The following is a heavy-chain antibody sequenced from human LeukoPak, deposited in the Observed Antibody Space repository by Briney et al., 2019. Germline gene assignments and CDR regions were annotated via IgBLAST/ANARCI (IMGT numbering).Heavy chain of an antibody. D-gene: IGHD1-1*01. CDR1: CFLFNNFN. CDR3: ARVSTGPL. Sequence: GSLPSPFFGSCFLFNNFNMNGVRPAPGKGREWVSSISSTGNYIHYADSLKSRVTISRDNAQKTMYLQMNTLKSPDTARSYRARVSTGPLWGRGTLVTVSS. J-gene: IGHJ4*02. CDR2: ISSTGNYI. V-gene: IGHV3-21*04.